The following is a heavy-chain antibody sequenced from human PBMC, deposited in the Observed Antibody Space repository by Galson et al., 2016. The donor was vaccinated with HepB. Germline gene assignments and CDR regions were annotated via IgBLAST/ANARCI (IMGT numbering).Heavy chain of an antibody. V-gene: IGHV3-7*01. CDR1: EFTFSSSW. J-gene: IGHJ2*01. Sequence: SLRLSCAASEFTFSSSWMSWVRQTPRKGLEWVANIKYDGSDKYYLDSVKGRFSISRDNAKNSLYLQMNSLRVEDTAVYYCGRISRYSSSWIGYYFDLWGRGTLVTVSS. CDR3: GRISRYSSSWIGYYFDL. D-gene: IGHD6-13*01. CDR2: IKYDGSDK.